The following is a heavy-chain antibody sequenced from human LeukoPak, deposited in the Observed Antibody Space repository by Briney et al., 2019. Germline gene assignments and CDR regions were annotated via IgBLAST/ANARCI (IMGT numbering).Heavy chain of an antibody. CDR2: ISGGGSHS. D-gene: IGHD2-8*01. CDR3: ARGSAWACHGVRCYPLDN. V-gene: IGHV3-23*01. CDR1: GFTFPSYA. J-gene: IGHJ4*02. Sequence: GGSLRLSCAASGFTFPSYAMSWVRQAPGRGLEWIAAISGGGSHSWHAVSVKGRFTISSDNSRDTLYLQMNSLRVDDTAVYYCARGSAWACHGVRCYPLDNWGQGALVTVSS.